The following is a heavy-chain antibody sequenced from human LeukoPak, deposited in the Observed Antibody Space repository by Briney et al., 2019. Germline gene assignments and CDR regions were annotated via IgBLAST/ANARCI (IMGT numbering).Heavy chain of an antibody. V-gene: IGHV3-9*01. Sequence: GGSLTLSCAASGFTFDDYAMHWVRHGPGKGLEWVSGISWDSGSIDYVESVKGRFTISRDNAKNSLYLQMNSLRPEDTAFYYCAKGTGRYWTFFDYWGRGTLVTVSS. D-gene: IGHD1-26*01. J-gene: IGHJ4*02. CDR1: GFTFDDYA. CDR2: ISWDSGSI. CDR3: AKGTGRYWTFFDY.